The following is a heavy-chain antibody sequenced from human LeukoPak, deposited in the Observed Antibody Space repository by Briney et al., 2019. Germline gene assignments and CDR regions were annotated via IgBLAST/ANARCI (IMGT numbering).Heavy chain of an antibody. CDR3: ARAWSGYSYGYTNWFDP. CDR2: IYYSGST. D-gene: IGHD5-18*01. V-gene: IGHV4-31*03. Sequence: SQTLSLTCTVSGGSISSGGYYWSWIRQHPGKGLEWIGYIYYSGSTYYNPSLKSRVTISVDTSKNQFSLKLSSVTAADTAVYYCARAWSGYSYGYTNWFDPWGQGTLVTVSS. CDR1: GGSISSGGYY. J-gene: IGHJ5*02.